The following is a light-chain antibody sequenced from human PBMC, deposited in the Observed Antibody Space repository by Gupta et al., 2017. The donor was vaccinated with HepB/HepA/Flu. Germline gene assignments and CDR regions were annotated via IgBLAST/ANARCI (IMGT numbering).Light chain of an antibody. CDR3: QQYGNAPRYS. Sequence: EIVLTQSPGTLSLSPGERATLSCRASQTVGSDYLAWYQQKPGQGPRLVIYGVSNRATGIPDRFSGSGSGTDFTLTISRLEPEDFAVYYCQQYGNAPRYSFGQGTKLEI. CDR2: GVS. CDR1: QTVGSDY. V-gene: IGKV3-20*01. J-gene: IGKJ2*03.